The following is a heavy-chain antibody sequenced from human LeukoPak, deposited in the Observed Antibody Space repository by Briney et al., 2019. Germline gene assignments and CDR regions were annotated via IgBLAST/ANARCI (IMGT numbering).Heavy chain of an antibody. Sequence: SETLSLTCSVSGGSVRNYYWNWIRQPPGKGLEWIGYVYYTGSSNSDPSLKSRVTMFVDTSKNQLSLRLSSVSALDTAVYYCAGGAYASAWYAFDIWGPGTGVSVTS. J-gene: IGHJ3*02. CDR2: VYYTGSS. V-gene: IGHV4-59*02. CDR1: GGSVRNYY. CDR3: AGGAYASAWYAFDI. D-gene: IGHD6-19*01.